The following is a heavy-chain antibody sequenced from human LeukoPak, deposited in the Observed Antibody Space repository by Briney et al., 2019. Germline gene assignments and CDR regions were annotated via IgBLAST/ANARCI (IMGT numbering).Heavy chain of an antibody. J-gene: IGHJ4*02. CDR3: ARAPASSYFDY. CDR2: INHSGST. V-gene: IGHV4-34*01. Sequence: PSETLSLTCAVYGGSFGGYYWSWIRQPPGKGLEWIGEINHSGSTNYNPSLKSRVTISVDTSKNQFSLKLSSVTAADTAVYYCARAPASSYFDYWGQGTLVTVSS. D-gene: IGHD1-26*01. CDR1: GGSFGGYY.